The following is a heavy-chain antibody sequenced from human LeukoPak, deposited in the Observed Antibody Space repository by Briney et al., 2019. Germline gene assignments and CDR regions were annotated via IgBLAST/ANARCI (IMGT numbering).Heavy chain of an antibody. V-gene: IGHV4-59*01. CDR1: GGSISNYY. D-gene: IGHD3-10*01. CDR3: YGSGI. CDR2: IHYSGST. Sequence: SETLSLTFTVSGGSISNYYWSWIRQPPGKGLEWIGYIHYSGSTNYNPSLKSRVTISVDTSKNQFSLKLSSVTAADTAVYYCYGSGIWGQGTLVTVSS. J-gene: IGHJ4*02.